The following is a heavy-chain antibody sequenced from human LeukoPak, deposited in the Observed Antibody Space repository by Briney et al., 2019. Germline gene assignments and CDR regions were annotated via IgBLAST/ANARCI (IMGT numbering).Heavy chain of an antibody. CDR1: GGSFSGYY. J-gene: IGHJ6*02. Sequence: PSETLSLTCAVYGGSFSGYYWSRIRQPPGKGLEWIGEINHSGSTNYNPSLKSRVTISVDTSKNQFSLKLSSVTAADTAVYYCARGKNYYGWKLSYGMDVWGQRTTVTVSS. CDR3: ARGKNYYGWKLSYGMDV. D-gene: IGHD3-10*01. CDR2: INHSGST. V-gene: IGHV4-34*01.